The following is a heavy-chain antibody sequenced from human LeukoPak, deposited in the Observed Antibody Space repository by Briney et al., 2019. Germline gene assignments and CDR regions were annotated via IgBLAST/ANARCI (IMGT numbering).Heavy chain of an antibody. CDR2: IIPILGIA. CDR1: GGTFSSYA. V-gene: IGHV1-69*04. CDR3: AREDDSRTSFDY. J-gene: IGHJ4*02. D-gene: IGHD3-22*01. Sequence: SVKVSCKASGGTFSSYAISWVRQAPGQGPEWMGRIIPILGIANYAQKFQGRVTITADKSTSTAYMELSSLRSEDTAVYYCAREDDSRTSFDYWGQGTLVTVSS.